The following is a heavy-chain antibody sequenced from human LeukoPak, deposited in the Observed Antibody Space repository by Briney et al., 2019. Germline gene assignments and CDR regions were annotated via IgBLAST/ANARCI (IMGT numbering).Heavy chain of an antibody. D-gene: IGHD1-1*01. Sequence: SSETLSLTCSVSGGSISGTSYCWGWIRQPPGKGPEWIGSHYHTGRIYHNPSLNSRVTVSVDTSKNQFSLKLSSVTDADTAVYYCARDGSDNWGLFDNWGRGTLVTVSS. J-gene: IGHJ4*02. CDR1: GGSISGTSYC. V-gene: IGHV4-39*07. CDR3: ARDGSDNWGLFDN. CDR2: HYHTGRI.